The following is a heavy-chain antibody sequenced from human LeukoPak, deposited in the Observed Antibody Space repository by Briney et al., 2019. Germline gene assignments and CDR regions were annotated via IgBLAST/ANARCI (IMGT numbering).Heavy chain of an antibody. CDR3: AKEDGYSFINAFDY. CDR1: GFTFDDYA. Sequence: PGGSLRLSCAASGFTFDDYAMHWVRQAPGKGLEWVSLISWDGGSTYYADSVKGRFTISRDNSKNSLYLQMNSLRAEGTALYHCAKEDGYSFINAFDYWGQGTLVTVSS. J-gene: IGHJ4*02. V-gene: IGHV3-43D*04. D-gene: IGHD5-18*01. CDR2: ISWDGGST.